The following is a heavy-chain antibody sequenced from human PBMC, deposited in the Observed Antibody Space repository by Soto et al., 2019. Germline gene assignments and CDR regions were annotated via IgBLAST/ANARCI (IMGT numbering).Heavy chain of an antibody. J-gene: IGHJ4*02. CDR3: SKDWGASRDGFNNFDY. V-gene: IGHV3-30-3*01. D-gene: IGHD3-16*01. CDR1: GFTFSRYA. Sequence: GGSLRLSGAASGFTFSRYAMHWVRQAPGKGLEWVAVISYDGSNKYYADSVKGRFTISRDNSKNTLYLQMNSLRAEDTAVYYCSKDWGASRDGFNNFDYWGQGTLVTVSS. CDR2: ISYDGSNK.